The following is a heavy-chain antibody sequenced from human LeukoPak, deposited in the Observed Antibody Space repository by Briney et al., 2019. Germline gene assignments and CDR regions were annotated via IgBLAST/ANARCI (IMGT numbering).Heavy chain of an antibody. V-gene: IGHV3-66*04. J-gene: IGHJ4*02. CDR3: ARRPRSSGNYDGPSGLDY. CDR1: GFTVSSNY. CDR2: IYSGGST. D-gene: IGHD3-22*01. Sequence: GGSLRLSCAASGFTVSSNYMSWVRQAPGKGLEWVSVIYSGGSTYYADSVKGRFTISRDNSKNTLYLQMNSLRAEDTAVYYCARRPRSSGNYDGPSGLDYWGQGTLVTVSS.